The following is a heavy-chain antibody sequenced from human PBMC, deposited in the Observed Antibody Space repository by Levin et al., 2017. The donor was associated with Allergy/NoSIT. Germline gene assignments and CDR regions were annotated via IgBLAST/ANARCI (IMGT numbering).Heavy chain of an antibody. CDR3: AKYRRVNGNDDSHFGN. J-gene: IGHJ4*02. D-gene: IGHD5-12*01. Sequence: PSETLSLTCAASGFTFTSYGMTWVRQAPGKGLEWVSTISGGGITFYGDPVKGRFTISRDNSMDTLFLQMNSLRAEDTAVYFCAKYRRVNGNDDSHFGNWGQGTLVTVSS. CDR2: ISGGGIT. V-gene: IGHV3-23*01. CDR1: GFTFTSYG.